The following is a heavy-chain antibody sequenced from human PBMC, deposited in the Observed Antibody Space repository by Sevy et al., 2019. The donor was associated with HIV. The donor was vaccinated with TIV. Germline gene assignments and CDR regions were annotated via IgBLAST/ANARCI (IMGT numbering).Heavy chain of an antibody. V-gene: IGHV3-7*03. CDR1: GFTFSSYW. Sequence: GGSLRLSCAASGFTFSSYWMSWVRQAPGKGLEWVTNIKQDGSEKYYVDSVKGRFTISRDNTKNSLYLQMNSLRAEDTAVYYCARGKRSSSSGFDYWGQGTLVTVSS. J-gene: IGHJ4*02. CDR3: ARGKRSSSSGFDY. CDR2: IKQDGSEK. D-gene: IGHD6-6*01.